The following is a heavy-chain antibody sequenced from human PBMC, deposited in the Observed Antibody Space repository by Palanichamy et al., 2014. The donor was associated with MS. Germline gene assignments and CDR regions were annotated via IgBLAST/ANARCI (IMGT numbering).Heavy chain of an antibody. CDR3: ARDVTGILDY. J-gene: IGHJ4*02. CDR2: INQDDSEI. CDR1: GFTFSSYW. Sequence: EVQLVESGGGLVQPGGSLRLSCAASGFTFSSYWMSWVRQAPGKGLEWVANINQDDSEINYVDSVKGRFTISRDNAKTSLYLQMNSLRAEDTAVYYCARDVTGILDYWGQGILVTVSS. D-gene: IGHD2-8*02. V-gene: IGHV3-7*01.